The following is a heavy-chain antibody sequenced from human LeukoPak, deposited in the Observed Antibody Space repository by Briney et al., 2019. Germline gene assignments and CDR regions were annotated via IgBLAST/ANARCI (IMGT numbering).Heavy chain of an antibody. CDR1: GFTFSSSW. CDR3: ARDPRYSIYQSYNYMDV. V-gene: IGHV3-74*03. Sequence: SGGSLRLSCAASGFTFSSSWMHWVRQAPGKGLVWVSCINSDGSGTTSADSVKGRFTTSRDNAKNTLYLQMNSLRAEDTAVYYCARDPRYSIYQSYNYMDVWGKGTTVTVSS. CDR2: INSDGSGT. J-gene: IGHJ6*03. D-gene: IGHD4-11*01.